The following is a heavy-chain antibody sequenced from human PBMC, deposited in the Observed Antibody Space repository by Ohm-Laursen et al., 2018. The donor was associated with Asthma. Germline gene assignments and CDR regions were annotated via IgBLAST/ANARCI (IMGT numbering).Heavy chain of an antibody. CDR2: ISSSSSYI. Sequence: SLRLSCTAPGFTLSNKGANWVRQAPGKGLEWVSSISSSSSYIYYADSLKGRFTISRDNAKNSLYLQMNSLRAEDTAVYYCASCTYDSSGYYYGWGQGTLVTVSS. V-gene: IGHV3-21*01. D-gene: IGHD3-22*01. J-gene: IGHJ4*02. CDR3: ASCTYDSSGYYYG. CDR1: GFTLSNKG.